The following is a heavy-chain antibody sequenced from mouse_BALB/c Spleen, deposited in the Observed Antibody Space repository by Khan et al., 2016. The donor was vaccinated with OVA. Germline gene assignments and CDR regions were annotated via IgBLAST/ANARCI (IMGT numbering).Heavy chain of an antibody. CDR1: GYSFTGYF. D-gene: IGHD1-1*01. CDR2: INPHIGET. J-gene: IGHJ2*01. CDR3: ARKNGSDFDY. Sequence: VQLQQSGPELVKPGASVMISCKASGYSFTGYFMNWVMQSHGKSLEWIGRINPHIGETFYNQKFKGKATLTVDESSSTAHMELRSLASEDSAVYYCARKNGSDFDYWGQGTTLTVSS. V-gene: IGHV1-20*02.